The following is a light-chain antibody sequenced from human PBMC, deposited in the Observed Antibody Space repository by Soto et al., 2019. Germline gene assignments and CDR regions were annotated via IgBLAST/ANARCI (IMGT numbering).Light chain of an antibody. CDR2: DAS. Sequence: EIVFTQSPSTVSLSPGERATLSCRASQSISNYLAWYQQKPGQAPRLLIYDASNRATGIPPRFSGSGSGTDFTLTISRLEPEDFAVYYCQQYGSSGTFGQGTKVDIK. V-gene: IGKV3-11*01. J-gene: IGKJ1*01. CDR1: QSISNY. CDR3: QQYGSSGT.